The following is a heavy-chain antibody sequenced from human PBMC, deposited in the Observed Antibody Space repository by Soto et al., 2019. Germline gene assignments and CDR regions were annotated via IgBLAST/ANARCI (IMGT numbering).Heavy chain of an antibody. CDR1: GFTFSSYA. V-gene: IGHV3-23*01. CDR3: AKDFLQQQLVAYCFDY. J-gene: IGHJ4*02. CDR2: ISGSGGST. D-gene: IGHD6-13*01. Sequence: GGSLRLSCAASGFTFSSYAMSWVRQAPGKGLEWVSAISGSGGSTYYADSVKGRFTISRDNTKNTLYLQMNSLRAEDTAVYYCAKDFLQQQLVAYCFDYWGKGTPVTVSS.